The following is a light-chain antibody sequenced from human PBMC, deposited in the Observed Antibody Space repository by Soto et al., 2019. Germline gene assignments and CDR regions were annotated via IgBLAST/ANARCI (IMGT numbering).Light chain of an antibody. CDR2: GAS. CDR1: QSVNIH. V-gene: IGKV3-20*01. CDR3: QQYATSRWK. J-gene: IGKJ1*01. Sequence: EIVMTHSPATGSGSPGEIATLSCRAIQSVNIHLAWYQQKPGQAPRLLIYGASRRATGIPDRFSGSESGTAFTLTISRLEPEDFAVYYCQQYATSRWKFGQGTKVDIK.